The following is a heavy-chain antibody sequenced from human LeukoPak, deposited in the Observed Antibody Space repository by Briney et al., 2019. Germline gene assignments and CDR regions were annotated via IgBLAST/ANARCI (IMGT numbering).Heavy chain of an antibody. CDR1: GFTFSSYS. D-gene: IGHD2-2*01. Sequence: GGSLRLSCAASGFTFSSYSMNWVRQAPGKGLEWVSSISSSSSYIYYADSVKGRFTISRDNAKNSLYLQMNSLRAEDTAVYYCARDRLVGSTSCQTDYWGQGTLVTVSS. V-gene: IGHV3-21*01. J-gene: IGHJ4*02. CDR2: ISSSSSYI. CDR3: ARDRLVGSTSCQTDY.